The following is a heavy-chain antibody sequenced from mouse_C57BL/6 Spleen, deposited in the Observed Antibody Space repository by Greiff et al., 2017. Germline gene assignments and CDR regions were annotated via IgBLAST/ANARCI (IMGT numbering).Heavy chain of an antibody. V-gene: IGHV3-6*01. Sequence: EVQLQESGPGLVKPSQSLSLTCSVTGYSITSGYYWNWIRQFPGNKLEWMGYISYDGSNNYNPSLKNRISLTRDPSKNQFFLKLNSVTTEDTATYYCARVRGSSYSYWYFDVWGTGTTVTVSS. CDR2: ISYDGSN. CDR1: GYSITSGYY. CDR3: ARVRGSSYSYWYFDV. D-gene: IGHD1-1*01. J-gene: IGHJ1*03.